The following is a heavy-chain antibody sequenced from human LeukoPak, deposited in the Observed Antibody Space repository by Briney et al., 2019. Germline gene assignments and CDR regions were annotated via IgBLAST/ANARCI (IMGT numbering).Heavy chain of an antibody. V-gene: IGHV3-74*01. CDR2: INSDGSWT. CDR1: GNYW. J-gene: IGHJ4*02. Sequence: GGSLRLSCAASGNYWMHWVRQVPGKGLVWVSHINSDGSWTSYADSVKGRFTISKDNVKNTVYLQMNSLRAEDTAVYYCVSFYETYWGRGTLVTVSS. CDR3: VSFYETY. D-gene: IGHD2/OR15-2a*01.